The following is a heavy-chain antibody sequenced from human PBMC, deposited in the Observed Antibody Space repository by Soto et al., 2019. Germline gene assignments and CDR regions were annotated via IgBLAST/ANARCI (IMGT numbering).Heavy chain of an antibody. Sequence: SYTLSLSCAVSGYSMISGYYLVLLRQPPGKVLEWIGSIYHGGSTYYNPSLNSRVTLSIDMTNNHVSLILNSVTAADTAVYYCARVGPWVPYYYDSSHYTFENWFDPWGQGILVTVSS. CDR1: GYSMISGYY. CDR2: IYHGGST. V-gene: IGHV4-38-2*01. CDR3: ARVGPWVPYYYDSSHYTFENWFDP. J-gene: IGHJ5*02. D-gene: IGHD3-22*01.